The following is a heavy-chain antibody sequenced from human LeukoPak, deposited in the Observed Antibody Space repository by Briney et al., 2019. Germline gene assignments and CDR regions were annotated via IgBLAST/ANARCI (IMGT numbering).Heavy chain of an antibody. CDR2: IYYSGST. J-gene: IGHJ3*02. Sequence: SETLSLTCTVSGGSISSYYWSWIRQPPGKGLEWIGYIYYSGSTNYNPSLKSRVTISVDTSKKQFSLKLSSVTAADTAVYYCARLDYYDNSANKNDAFDIWGQGTMVTVSS. V-gene: IGHV4-59*01. CDR3: ARLDYYDNSANKNDAFDI. CDR1: GGSISSYY. D-gene: IGHD3-22*01.